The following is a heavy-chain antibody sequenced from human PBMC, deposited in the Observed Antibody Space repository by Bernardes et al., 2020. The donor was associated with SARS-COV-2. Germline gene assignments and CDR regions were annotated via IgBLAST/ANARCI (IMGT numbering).Heavy chain of an antibody. CDR3: STYYFASSEH. CDR1: GLTFGHAW. Sequence: GSLRLSCTASGLTFGHAWMSWVRQAPGKGLEWVGRILSKSDGGTTDYAAPVKGRFIISRDDSKNTLYLQMNSLKTEDTAVYYCSTYYFASSEHWGQGTLVTVSS. V-gene: IGHV3-15*01. D-gene: IGHD3-9*01. CDR2: ILSKSDGGTT. J-gene: IGHJ1*01.